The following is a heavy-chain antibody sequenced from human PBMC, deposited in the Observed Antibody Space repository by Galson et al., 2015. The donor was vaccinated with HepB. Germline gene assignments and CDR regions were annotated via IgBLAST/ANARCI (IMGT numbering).Heavy chain of an antibody. CDR1: GFTFSSYA. CDR2: ISYDGSNK. D-gene: IGHD6-19*01. V-gene: IGHV3-30*04. J-gene: IGHJ4*02. Sequence: SLRLSCAASGFTFSSYAMHWVRQAPGKGLEWVAVISYDGSNKYYADSVKGRFTISRDNSKNTLYLQMNSLRAEDTAVYYCARDGEAGIAVAGLDYWGQGTLVTVSS. CDR3: ARDGEAGIAVAGLDY.